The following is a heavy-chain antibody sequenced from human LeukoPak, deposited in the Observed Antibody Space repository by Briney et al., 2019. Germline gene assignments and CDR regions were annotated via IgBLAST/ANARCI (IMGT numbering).Heavy chain of an antibody. J-gene: IGHJ3*02. CDR3: ARRGAVAHAFDI. CDR1: GFTFSSYW. D-gene: IGHD6-19*01. V-gene: IGHV3-74*01. CDR2: INSDGSST. Sequence: QPGGSLRLSCAASGFTFSSYWMHWVRQAPGKGLVWVSRINSDGSSTSYADSVKGRFTISRDNAKNTLYLQMNSLRAEDTAVYYCARRGAVAHAFDIWGQGTMVTVSS.